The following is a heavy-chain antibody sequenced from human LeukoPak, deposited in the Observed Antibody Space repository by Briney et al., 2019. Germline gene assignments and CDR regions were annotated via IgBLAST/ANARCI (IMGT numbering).Heavy chain of an antibody. D-gene: IGHD3-16*01. CDR2: TSSDGDK. CDR1: GFTFISHT. J-gene: IGHJ4*02. CDR3: ARERGIRALYFDN. V-gene: IGHV3-30*04. Sequence: PGRSLRLSCAASGFTFISHTMHWVRQAPGKGLEWVALTSSDGDKYFADSVQGRFTISRDNSRNTVYLQLGSLRPDDTAVYYCARERGIRALYFDNWGQGTLVTVSS.